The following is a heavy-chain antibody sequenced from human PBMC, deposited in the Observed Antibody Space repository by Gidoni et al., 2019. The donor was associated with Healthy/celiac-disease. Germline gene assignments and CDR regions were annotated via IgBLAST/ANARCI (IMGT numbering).Heavy chain of an antibody. J-gene: IGHJ4*02. CDR2: IITIFGTA. V-gene: IGHV1-69*01. Sequence: VQPVQSGAEVTTPGSSVKVSCQASGGNFSRYAFSWVRQAPGQGLEWTGGIITIFGTANYALKFQGRVTITADESTSTAYMGLGSLRSEDTAVDYCARDHEYYYDSSGYYYVGNYFDYWGQGTLVTVSS. CDR1: GGNFSRYA. CDR3: ARDHEYYYDSSGYYYVGNYFDY. D-gene: IGHD3-22*01.